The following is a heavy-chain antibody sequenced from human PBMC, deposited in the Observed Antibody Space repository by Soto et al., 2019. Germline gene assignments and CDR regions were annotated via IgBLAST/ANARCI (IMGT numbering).Heavy chain of an antibody. CDR3: ARSVEGHFDY. Sequence: EVQLVESGGDLVQRGGSLRLSCVASGFTFSIYSMNWVRQAPGKGLEWFSYITSDTKTIKYADSVKGRFTISRDNAKNSVYLQMNSVREEDTAVYYCARSVEGHFDYWGQGTVVTVSS. CDR1: GFTFSIYS. CDR2: ITSDTKTI. V-gene: IGHV3-48*02. D-gene: IGHD6-19*01. J-gene: IGHJ4*02.